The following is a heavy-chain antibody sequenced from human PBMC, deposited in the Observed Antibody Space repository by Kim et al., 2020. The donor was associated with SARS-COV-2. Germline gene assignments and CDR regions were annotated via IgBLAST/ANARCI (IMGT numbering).Heavy chain of an antibody. V-gene: IGHV5-10-1*01. J-gene: IGHJ3*02. D-gene: IGHD3-22*01. Sequence: NYSPSFQGHVTISADKSISTAYLQWSSLKASDTAMYYCARLFDSSGAFDIWGQGTMVTVSS. CDR3: ARLFDSSGAFDI.